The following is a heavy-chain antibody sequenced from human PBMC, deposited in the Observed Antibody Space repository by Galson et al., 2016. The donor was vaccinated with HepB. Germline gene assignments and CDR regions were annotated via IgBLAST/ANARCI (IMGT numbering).Heavy chain of an antibody. Sequence: SLRLSCAASGFDFSSYGMHWVRQAPGKGLEWLAVISYDGHNKYYGDSAKGRFTISRDNSNNTLYLQVTSLRAEDTAVYYCAKARSRYGSDCIDYWGQGALVTVSS. CDR2: ISYDGHNK. V-gene: IGHV3-30*18. J-gene: IGHJ4*02. CDR3: AKARSRYGSDCIDY. CDR1: GFDFSSYG. D-gene: IGHD6-19*01.